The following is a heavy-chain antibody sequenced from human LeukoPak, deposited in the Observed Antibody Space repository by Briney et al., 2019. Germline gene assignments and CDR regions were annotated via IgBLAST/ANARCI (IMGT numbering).Heavy chain of an antibody. Sequence: GGSLRLSCAASGFTFSSYGMHWVRQAPGKGLGWVAVIWYDGSNKYYADSVKGRFTISRDNSKNTLYLQMNSLRAEDTAVYYCARGNTAMVSDAFDIWGQGTMVTVSS. CDR2: IWYDGSNK. J-gene: IGHJ3*02. CDR1: GFTFSSYG. D-gene: IGHD5-18*01. CDR3: ARGNTAMVSDAFDI. V-gene: IGHV3-33*01.